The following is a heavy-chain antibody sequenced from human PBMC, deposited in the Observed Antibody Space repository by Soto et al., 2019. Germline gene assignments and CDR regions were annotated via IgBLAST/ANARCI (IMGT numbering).Heavy chain of an antibody. Sequence: SVKVACKASGGTFNSYAIGWVRQAPGQGLEWMGGIIPISGTANYAQKFQGRLTVTADESTSTAYMELSSLRSEDTAVYYCARAYCSGGSCPYGRDVWGQGTTVTVSS. CDR1: GGTFNSYA. CDR2: IIPISGTA. CDR3: ARAYCSGGSCPYGRDV. V-gene: IGHV1-69*13. J-gene: IGHJ6*02. D-gene: IGHD2-15*01.